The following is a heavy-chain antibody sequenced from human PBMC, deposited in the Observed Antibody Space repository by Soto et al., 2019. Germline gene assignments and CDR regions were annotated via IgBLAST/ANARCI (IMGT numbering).Heavy chain of an antibody. V-gene: IGHV1-69*12. J-gene: IGHJ3*02. CDR1: GGTFSSYA. CDR2: IIPIFGTA. CDR3: ARGEGPPYAFAI. Sequence: QVQLVQSGAEVKKPGSSVKVSCKASGGTFSSYAISWVRQAPGQGLEWMGGIIPIFGTANYAKKFQGRITITADESTSTDYMELSSLRAEDTAVYYCARGEGPPYAFAIWGQGTMVTVSS.